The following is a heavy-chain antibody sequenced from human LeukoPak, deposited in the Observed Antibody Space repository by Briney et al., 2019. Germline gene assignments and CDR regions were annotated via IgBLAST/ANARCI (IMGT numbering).Heavy chain of an antibody. V-gene: IGHV5-51*01. Sequence: KVGESLKISGKGSGDSFSSYWIAGVRQMPGKGLGYMGIINPGNSDIRYSPSFHGHVTISADKSISTAYLEWSSLKAADTAMYYCARHLDGYNPFDYWGQGTPVTVSS. J-gene: IGHJ4*02. CDR3: ARHLDGYNPFDY. D-gene: IGHD5-24*01. CDR1: GDSFSSYW. CDR2: INPGNSDI.